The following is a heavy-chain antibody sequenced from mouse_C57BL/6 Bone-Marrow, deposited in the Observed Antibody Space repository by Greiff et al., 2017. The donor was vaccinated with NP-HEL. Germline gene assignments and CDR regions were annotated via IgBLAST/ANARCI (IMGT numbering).Heavy chain of an antibody. Sequence: EVKLVESGGGLVQPGGSLSLSCAASGFTFTDYYMSWVRQPPGKALEWLGFIRNKANGYTTEYSASVKGRFTISRDNSQSILYLQMNALRAEDSATYYCARYRGSSMYYFDYWGQGTTLTVSS. D-gene: IGHD1-1*01. J-gene: IGHJ2*01. CDR1: GFTFTDYY. CDR2: IRNKANGYTT. CDR3: ARYRGSSMYYFDY. V-gene: IGHV7-3*01.